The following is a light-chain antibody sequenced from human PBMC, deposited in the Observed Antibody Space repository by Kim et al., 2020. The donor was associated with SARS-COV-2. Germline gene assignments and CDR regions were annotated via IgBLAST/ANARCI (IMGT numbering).Light chain of an antibody. CDR2: YDS. CDR3: QVWDRSREHRV. J-gene: IGLJ3*02. Sequence: SYELTQPPSVSVAPGKTARITCGGNNIGSKSVHWYQQKPGQAPVLVIYYDSDRPSGIPERFSGANSGNTATLTISRVEAGDGADYYCQVWDRSREHRVFG. CDR1: NIGSKS. V-gene: IGLV3-21*04.